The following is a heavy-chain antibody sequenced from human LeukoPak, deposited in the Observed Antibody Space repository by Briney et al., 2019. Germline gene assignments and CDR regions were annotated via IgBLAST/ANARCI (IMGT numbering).Heavy chain of an antibody. D-gene: IGHD6-13*01. CDR2: IIPIFGTA. Sequence: SVKVSCKASGGTFSSYAISWVRQAPGQGLEWMGGIIPIFGTANYAQKFQGRVTITADESTSTAYMELSSLRSEDTAVYYCAAAGGVAAAGTMGWFDPWGQRTLVTVSS. CDR1: GGTFSSYA. V-gene: IGHV1-69*01. CDR3: AAAGGVAAAGTMGWFDP. J-gene: IGHJ5*02.